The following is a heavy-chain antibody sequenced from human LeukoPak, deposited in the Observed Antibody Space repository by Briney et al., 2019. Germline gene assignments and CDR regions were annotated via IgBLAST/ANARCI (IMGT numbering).Heavy chain of an antibody. CDR1: GYSFTRYD. D-gene: IGHD3-10*01. J-gene: IGHJ4*02. CDR2: MNPNNDNT. CDR3: ARAGGYYGSGSDLDC. V-gene: IGHV1-8*01. Sequence: GASVKVSCKASGYSFTRYDINWVRQATGQGLEWMGWMNPNNDNTGFAQKFQGRVTMTRDTSISTVYMELSNLRSEDTAVYYCARAGGYYGSGSDLDCWGQGTLVTVSS.